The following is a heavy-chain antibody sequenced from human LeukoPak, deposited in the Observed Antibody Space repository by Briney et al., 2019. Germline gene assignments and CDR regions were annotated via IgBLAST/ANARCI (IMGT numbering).Heavy chain of an antibody. CDR2: ISSSSSYT. Sequence: GGSLRLSCAASGFTFSDYYMSWIRQAPGKGLEWVSYISSSSSYTNYADSVKGRFTISRDNAKSSLYLQMNSLRAEDTAVYYCARDRYRIDYWGQGTLVTVSS. V-gene: IGHV3-11*05. J-gene: IGHJ4*02. CDR3: ARDRYRIDY. D-gene: IGHD2-2*01. CDR1: GFTFSDYY.